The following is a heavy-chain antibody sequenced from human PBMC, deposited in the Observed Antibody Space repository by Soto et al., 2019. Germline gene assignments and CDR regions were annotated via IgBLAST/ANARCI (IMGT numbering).Heavy chain of an antibody. V-gene: IGHV3-23*01. Sequence: EVQLLESGGGLVQPGGSLRLSCAASGFTFSSYAMSWVRQAPGKGLEWVSAISGSGGSTYYADSVKGRFTISRDNSKNTLYLQMNSLRAADTAVYYCAKNRDFDIVATTVDYWGQGTLVTVSS. CDR1: GFTFSSYA. CDR3: AKNRDFDIVATTVDY. J-gene: IGHJ4*02. D-gene: IGHD5-12*01. CDR2: ISGSGGST.